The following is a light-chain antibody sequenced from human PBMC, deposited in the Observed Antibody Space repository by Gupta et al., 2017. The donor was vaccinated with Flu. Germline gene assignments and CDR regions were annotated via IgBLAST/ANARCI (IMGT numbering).Light chain of an antibody. CDR1: QSVSSSY. CDR3: QQDGSSLRT. V-gene: IGKV3-20*01. Sequence: IVLTQSPGTLSLSPGERATLSCRASQSVSSSYLAWYQQKPGQAPRLLIYGASSRATGIPDRFSGSGSGTDFTLTISRLEPEDFAVYYCQQDGSSLRTFGQGTKVEIK. CDR2: GAS. J-gene: IGKJ1*01.